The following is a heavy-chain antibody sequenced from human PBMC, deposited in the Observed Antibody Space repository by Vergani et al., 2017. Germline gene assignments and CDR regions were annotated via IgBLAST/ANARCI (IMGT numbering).Heavy chain of an antibody. CDR3: ARARPPTYCSSTSCYYFDY. Sequence: QVQLQESGPGLVKPSQTLSLTCTVSGASINNDFYYWHWIRQPAGKGLEWIGRIYVSGITDYNSSLQSRVSMSVDTSKNQFSLTLTSVTAADTAVYYCARARPPTYCSSTSCYYFDYWGQGTLVTVSS. J-gene: IGHJ4*02. D-gene: IGHD2-2*01. CDR2: IYVSGIT. V-gene: IGHV4-61*02. CDR1: GASINNDFYY.